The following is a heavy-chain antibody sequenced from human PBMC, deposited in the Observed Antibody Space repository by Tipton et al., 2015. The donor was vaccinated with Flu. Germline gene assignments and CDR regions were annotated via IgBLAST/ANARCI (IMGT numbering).Heavy chain of an antibody. CDR3: ARDLRGYSGYTGGDAFDL. D-gene: IGHD5-12*01. CDR2: THTSGST. V-gene: IGHV4-4*07. J-gene: IGHJ3*01. Sequence: TLSLTCNVSGGSINRYYWSWIRQSVGKGPEWIGRTHTSGSTNYNASLESRVTMSRDTSKNHFSLRLSSATAADTALYYCARDLRGYSGYTGGDAFDLWGPGIMVTVFS. CDR1: GGSINRYY.